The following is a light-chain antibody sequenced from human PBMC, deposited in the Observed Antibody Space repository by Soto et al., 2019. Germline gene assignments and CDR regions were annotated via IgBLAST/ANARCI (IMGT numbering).Light chain of an antibody. J-gene: IGKJ5*01. CDR3: QQYTTSPPIT. CDR1: QSVSSN. CDR2: GAS. Sequence: EIVMTQSPATLSVSPGETATLSCRASQSVSSNLAWYQQKPGQAPRLLIYGASTRATGIPARFSGSGSGTDFTLSISRLEPEDFAVYYCQQYTTSPPITFGQGTRLEIK. V-gene: IGKV3-15*01.